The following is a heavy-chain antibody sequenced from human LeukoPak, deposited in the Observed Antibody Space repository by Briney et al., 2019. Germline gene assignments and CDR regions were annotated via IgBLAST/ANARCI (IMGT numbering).Heavy chain of an antibody. V-gene: IGHV1-69*01. Sequence: SVKVSCKASGGTFSSCAISWVRQAPGQGLEWMGGIIPIFGTANYAQKFQGRVTITADESTSTAYMELSSLRSEDTAVYYCASGITIFGVVPARPKPHYYYYMDVWGKGTTVTVSS. J-gene: IGHJ6*03. CDR2: IIPIFGTA. D-gene: IGHD3-3*01. CDR3: ASGITIFGVVPARPKPHYYYYMDV. CDR1: GGTFSSCA.